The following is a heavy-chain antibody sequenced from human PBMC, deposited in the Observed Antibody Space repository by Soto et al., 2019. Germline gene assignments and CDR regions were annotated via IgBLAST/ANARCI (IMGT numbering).Heavy chain of an antibody. Sequence: GASVKVSCKASGGTFSSYAISWVRQAPGQGLEWMGGIIPIFGTANYAQKFQGRVTITADESTSTAYMELSSLRSEDTAVYYCYYYDSSGYYSPPDDYWGQGTLVTVSS. CDR1: GGTFSSYA. J-gene: IGHJ4*02. D-gene: IGHD3-22*01. CDR3: YYYDSSGYYSPPDDY. V-gene: IGHV1-69*13. CDR2: IIPIFGTA.